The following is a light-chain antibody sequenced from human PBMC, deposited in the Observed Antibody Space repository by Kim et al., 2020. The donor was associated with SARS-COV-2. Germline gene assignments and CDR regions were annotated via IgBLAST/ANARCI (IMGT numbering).Light chain of an antibody. Sequence: PSVGAMCTTTCRASQRISVWLAWYQQHPGKAPELLIYDASTLESGVPSRFSGSGSGTEFTLTISSLQPDDFATYYCQQYNRYSLTFGGGTKVDIK. CDR1: QRISVW. J-gene: IGKJ4*01. CDR2: DAS. CDR3: QQYNRYSLT. V-gene: IGKV1-5*01.